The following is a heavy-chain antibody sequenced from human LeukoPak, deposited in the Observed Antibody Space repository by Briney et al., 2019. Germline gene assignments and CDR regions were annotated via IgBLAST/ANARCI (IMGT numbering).Heavy chain of an antibody. CDR3: ARYREGYNYVPHALDI. CDR1: GASVSSTDYF. J-gene: IGHJ3*02. D-gene: IGHD5-24*01. CDR2: IYASGNT. Sequence: PSETLSLTCTVSGASVSSTDYFWNWIRQPAGKGLEWIGRIYASGNTDYNPSLKSRVTMSLDTSNNQFSLNMNSVTAADSAVYFCARYREGYNYVPHALDIWGQGTVVTVSS. V-gene: IGHV4-61*02.